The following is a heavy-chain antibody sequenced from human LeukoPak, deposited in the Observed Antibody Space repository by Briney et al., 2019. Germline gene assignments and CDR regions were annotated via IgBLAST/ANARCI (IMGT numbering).Heavy chain of an antibody. D-gene: IGHD3-22*01. CDR1: GFTVSSHY. CDR2: ISSGSST. Sequence: GGSLRLSCAASGFTVSSHYMTWVRQAPGKGLEWVSLISSGSSTYCADSVKGRFTISRDNSKNTLYLQLNSLRADDTAVYYCARRRSKAYENWGQGTLVTVSS. J-gene: IGHJ4*02. CDR3: ARRRSKAYEN. V-gene: IGHV3-53*01.